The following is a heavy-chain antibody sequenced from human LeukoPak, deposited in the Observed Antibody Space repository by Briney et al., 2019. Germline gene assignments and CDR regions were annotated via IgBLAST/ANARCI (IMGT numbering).Heavy chain of an antibody. V-gene: IGHV3-23*01. CDR3: ARVAGHYSYYMDV. D-gene: IGHD6-13*01. J-gene: IGHJ6*03. CDR2: ISGSGGST. Sequence: PGGSLRLSCAASGFTFSSYAMSWVRQAPGKGLEWDSAISGSGGSTYYADSVKGRFTISRDNSKNTLYLQMNSLRAEDTAVYYCARVAGHYSYYMDVWGKGTTVTVSS. CDR1: GFTFSSYA.